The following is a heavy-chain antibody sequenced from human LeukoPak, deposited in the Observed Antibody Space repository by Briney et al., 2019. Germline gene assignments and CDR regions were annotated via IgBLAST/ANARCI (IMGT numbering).Heavy chain of an antibody. J-gene: IGHJ4*02. CDR3: ARFDYVDRYYFDY. D-gene: IGHD4-17*01. V-gene: IGHV5-51*01. Sequence: AESLQISCKGSGYSFTSYWIGWVRQLPGEGLELRGIIYAGDSDTRYSPSFQGQVTISADKSISTAYLQWSSLKASDTAMYYCARFDYVDRYYFDYWGQGTLVTVSS. CDR1: GYSFTSYW. CDR2: IYAGDSDT.